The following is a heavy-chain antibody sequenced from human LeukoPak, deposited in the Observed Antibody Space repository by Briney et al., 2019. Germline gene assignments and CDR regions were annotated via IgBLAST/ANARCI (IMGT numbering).Heavy chain of an antibody. CDR1: GASISSSNYY. Sequence: PSETLSLTCAVSGASISSSNYYWGWVRQSPGKGLEWIGNIYSSGNTYYNASLKSRVTMYIDTSKNQFSLKLRSVTAADTAVYYCARDPLYSGSPLDYWGQGTLVTVSS. CDR3: ARDPLYSGSPLDY. J-gene: IGHJ4*02. CDR2: IYSSGNT. V-gene: IGHV4-39*07. D-gene: IGHD1-26*01.